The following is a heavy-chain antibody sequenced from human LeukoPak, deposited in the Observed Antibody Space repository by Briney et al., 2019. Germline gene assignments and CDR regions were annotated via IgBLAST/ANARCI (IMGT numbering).Heavy chain of an antibody. CDR2: INHSGST. D-gene: IGHD3-3*01. V-gene: IGHV4-34*01. J-gene: IGHJ5*02. CDR1: GGSFSGYY. CDR3: ARASLYDFWSGYYVRGWFDP. Sequence: PSETLSLTCAVYGGSFSGYYWSWIRQPPGKGLEWIGEINHSGSTNYNPSLKSRVTISVDTSKNQFSLKLSSVTAADTAVYYCARASLYDFWSGYYVRGWFDPWGQGTLVTVSS.